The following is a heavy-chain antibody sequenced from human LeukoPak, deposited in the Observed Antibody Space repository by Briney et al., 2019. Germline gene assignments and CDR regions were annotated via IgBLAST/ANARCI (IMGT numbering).Heavy chain of an antibody. Sequence: SETLSLTCTVSGGSITSYYWTYIRQPAGKGLEWIGRIHTSGSTNYNPSLKGRVTMSVDTSKNQFSLNLSSVTAADTAMYYCAREFSGTSIAARVFDSWGQRTLVTVSS. CDR2: IHTSGST. V-gene: IGHV4-4*07. J-gene: IGHJ4*02. CDR3: AREFSGTSIAARVFDS. D-gene: IGHD6-6*01. CDR1: GGSITSYY.